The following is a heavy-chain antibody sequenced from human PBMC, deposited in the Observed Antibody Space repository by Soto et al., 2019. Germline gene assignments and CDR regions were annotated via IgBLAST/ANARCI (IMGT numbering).Heavy chain of an antibody. CDR1: GFTFSNFA. CDR3: VKDRMSYNSVWDPFDI. Sequence: GGSLRLSCAASGFTFSNFAMTWVRQAPGKGLEWVSSAGGGDDTYYADSVKGRFIISRDNSQSTLSLRLNGLRAEDTAVYYCVKDRMSYNSVWDPFDIWGQGTMVTVSS. J-gene: IGHJ3*02. V-gene: IGHV3-23*01. D-gene: IGHD3-10*01. CDR2: SAGGGDDT.